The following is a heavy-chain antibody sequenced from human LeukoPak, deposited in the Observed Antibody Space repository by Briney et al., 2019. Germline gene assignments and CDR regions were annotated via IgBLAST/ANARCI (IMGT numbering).Heavy chain of an antibody. D-gene: IGHD3-3*01. CDR2: INWNGGST. CDR3: ARQSQAYYDFWSGYAREAFDI. CDR1: GFTFDDYG. V-gene: IGHV3-20*04. Sequence: GGSLRLSCAASGFTFDDYGMSWVRQAPGKGLQWGSGINWNGGSTGYADSVKGRFTISRDNAKNSLYLQMNSVSAEDTALYYCARQSQAYYDFWSGYAREAFDIWGQGTMVTVSS. J-gene: IGHJ3*02.